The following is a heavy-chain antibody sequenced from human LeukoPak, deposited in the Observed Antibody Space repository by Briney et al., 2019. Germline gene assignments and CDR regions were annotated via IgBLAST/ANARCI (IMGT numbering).Heavy chain of an antibody. J-gene: IGHJ6*02. D-gene: IGHD2-21*01. Sequence: GGSLRLSCAASGFTFGSYAMHWVRQAPGKGLEWVAVISYDGSNKYYADSVKGRFTISRDNSKNTLYLQMNSLRAEDTAVYYCARDRVFPGAYYGMDVWGQGTTVTVSS. CDR2: ISYDGSNK. V-gene: IGHV3-30*14. CDR1: GFTFGSYA. CDR3: ARDRVFPGAYYGMDV.